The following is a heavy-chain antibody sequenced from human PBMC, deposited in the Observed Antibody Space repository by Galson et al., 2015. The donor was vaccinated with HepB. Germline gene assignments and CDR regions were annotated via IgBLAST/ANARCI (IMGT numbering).Heavy chain of an antibody. CDR3: ARDCGSTSCYLDY. J-gene: IGHJ4*02. CDR1: GYTFTGYY. CDR2: INPNSGGT. D-gene: IGHD2-2*01. V-gene: IGHV1-2*04. Sequence: SVKVSCKASGYTFTGYYMHWVRQAPGQGLEWMGWINPNSGGTNYAQKFQGWVTMTRDTSISTAYMELRSLRSDDTAVYYCARDCGSTSCYLDYWGQGTLVTVSS.